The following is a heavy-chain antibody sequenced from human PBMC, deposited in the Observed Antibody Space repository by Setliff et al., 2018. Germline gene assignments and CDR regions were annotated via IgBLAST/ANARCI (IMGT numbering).Heavy chain of an antibody. CDR1: GASLSSGTYY. D-gene: IGHD4-4*01. CDR2: IYYRGDT. CDR3: AREGRWDYSYPIY. Sequence: PSETLSLTCTVSGASLSSGTYYWGWIRQPPGKGLEWIGRIYYRGDTYYNASLKSRVAMSLDVPERQFALKLSSVTAVDAAVYYCAREGRWDYSYPIYWGQGILVTVSS. V-gene: IGHV4-39*01. J-gene: IGHJ4*02.